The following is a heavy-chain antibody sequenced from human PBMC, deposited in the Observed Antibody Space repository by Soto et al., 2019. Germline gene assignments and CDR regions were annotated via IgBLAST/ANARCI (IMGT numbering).Heavy chain of an antibody. CDR2: ISYDGSSK. J-gene: IGHJ4*02. Sequence: GGSLILSCAASGLPFSSYVMHWVRKATGKGLEWVAVISYDGSSKYYADSVKGRFTISRDNSKNTLYLQMNSLRAEDTAVYYCAKDRLLWSGYSIDYWGQGTLVTVSS. CDR3: AKDRLLWSGYSIDY. D-gene: IGHD3-3*01. V-gene: IGHV3-30*18. CDR1: GLPFSSYV.